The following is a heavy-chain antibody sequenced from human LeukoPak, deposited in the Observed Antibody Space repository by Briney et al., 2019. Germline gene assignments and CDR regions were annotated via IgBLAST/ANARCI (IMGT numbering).Heavy chain of an antibody. Sequence: SQTLSLTCTVSGGSISSGDYYWSWIRQPPGKGLEWIGYIYYSGSTYYNPSLESRVTVSVDTSKNQFSLKLSSVTAADTAVYYCARTEFGELSPIDYWGQGTLVTVSS. CDR3: ARTEFGELSPIDY. V-gene: IGHV4-30-4*01. CDR1: GGSISSGDYY. D-gene: IGHD3-10*01. CDR2: IYYSGST. J-gene: IGHJ4*02.